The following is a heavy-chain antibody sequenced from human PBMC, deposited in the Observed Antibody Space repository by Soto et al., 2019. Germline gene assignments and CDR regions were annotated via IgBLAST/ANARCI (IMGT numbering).Heavy chain of an antibody. V-gene: IGHV4-39*01. J-gene: IGHJ6*02. D-gene: IGHD3-16*01. CDR1: GGSISSSSYY. CDR2: IYYSGST. CDR3: ARHGGALAYYYGMDV. Sequence: PSETLSLTCTVSGGSISSSSYYWGWIRQPPGKGLEWIGSIYYSGSTYYNPSLKSRVTISVDTSKNQFSLKLSSVTAADTAVYYCARHGGALAYYYGMDVWGQGTTVTV.